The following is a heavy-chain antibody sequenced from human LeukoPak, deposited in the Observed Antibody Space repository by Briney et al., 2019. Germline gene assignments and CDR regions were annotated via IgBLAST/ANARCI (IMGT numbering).Heavy chain of an antibody. CDR1: GYTFTSYD. CDR3: ARDRGSYSYWHFDL. D-gene: IGHD1-26*01. J-gene: IGHJ2*01. Sequence: ASVKVSCNASGYTFTSYDINWVRQATGQGLEWMGWMNPNSGNTGYAQKFQGRVTMTTNTSISTAYMELSSLRSEDTAVYYCARDRGSYSYWHFDLWGRGTLVTVSS. CDR2: MNPNSGNT. V-gene: IGHV1-8*01.